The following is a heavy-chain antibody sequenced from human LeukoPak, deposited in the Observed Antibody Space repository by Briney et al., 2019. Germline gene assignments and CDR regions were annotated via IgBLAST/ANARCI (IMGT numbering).Heavy chain of an antibody. CDR3: ARVGKNDGFDP. Sequence: GGSLRLSCAASGFTFSSYSMNWVRQAPGKGLEWVSYISSSSSTIYYADSVKGRFTISRDTATNSLYLQMNSLRAADTAVYYCARVGKNDGFDPWGQGTLVTVSS. CDR1: GFTFSSYS. CDR2: ISSSSSTI. V-gene: IGHV3-48*04. D-gene: IGHD1-1*01. J-gene: IGHJ5*02.